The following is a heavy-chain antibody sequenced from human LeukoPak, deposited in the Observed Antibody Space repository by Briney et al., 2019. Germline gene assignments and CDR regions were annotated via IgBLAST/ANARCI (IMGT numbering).Heavy chain of an antibody. D-gene: IGHD6-19*01. CDR3: AREERYSSGWYSSYFDY. CDR1: GFTFSIYW. J-gene: IGHJ4*02. CDR2: IYSGGST. Sequence: GGSLRLSCAASGFTFSIYWMSWVRQAPGKGLEWVSVIYSGGSTYYADSVKGRFTIYRDNSKNTLYLQMNSLRAEDTAVYYCAREERYSSGWYSSYFDYWGQGTLVTVSS. V-gene: IGHV3-66*01.